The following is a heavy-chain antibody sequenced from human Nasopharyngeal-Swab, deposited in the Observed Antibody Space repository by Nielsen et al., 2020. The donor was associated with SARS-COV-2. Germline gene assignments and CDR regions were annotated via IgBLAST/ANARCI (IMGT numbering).Heavy chain of an antibody. D-gene: IGHD3-22*01. CDR2: FDPENGET. Sequence: ASVKVSCKASGYTFTSYGITWVRQAPGKGLEWMGGFDPENGETIYAQKFQGRVTMTEDTSTDTAYMELSSLRSEDTAVYYCATVPYYYDSSGYPPGLGYWGQGTLVTVSS. V-gene: IGHV1-24*01. CDR3: ATVPYYYDSSGYPPGLGY. CDR1: GYTFTSYG. J-gene: IGHJ4*02.